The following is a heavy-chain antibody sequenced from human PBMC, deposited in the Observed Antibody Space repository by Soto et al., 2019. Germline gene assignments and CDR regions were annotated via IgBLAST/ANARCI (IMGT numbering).Heavy chain of an antibody. D-gene: IGHD3-10*01. CDR2: IRPDGSAA. CDR3: ARDLVYGSGSSDY. V-gene: IGHV3-74*01. CDR1: GFTFSSYW. J-gene: IGHJ4*02. Sequence: EVQLVESGGGLVQPGGSLRLSCAASGFTFSSYWMHWVRQAPGKGLVWVSRIRPDGSAANYADSVQGRFTISRDNAKNTMYLHMTSLRAEDTAVYYCARDLVYGSGSSDYWGQGTLVTVSS.